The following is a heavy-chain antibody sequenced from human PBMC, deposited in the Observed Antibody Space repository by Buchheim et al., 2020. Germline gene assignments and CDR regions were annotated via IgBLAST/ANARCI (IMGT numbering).Heavy chain of an antibody. Sequence: QVQLEESGPGLVKPSGTLSLTCAVSGADISRGSWWSWVRQPPGRGLEWIGEIYHGGTTNYNPSLQSRVTISLDQSKNQFSPNLRSVTAADTAVYFCARVTDILNGYYVDYWGQGT. D-gene: IGHD3-9*01. J-gene: IGHJ4*02. CDR2: IYHGGTT. CDR3: ARVTDILNGYYVDY. V-gene: IGHV4-4*02. CDR1: GADISRGSW.